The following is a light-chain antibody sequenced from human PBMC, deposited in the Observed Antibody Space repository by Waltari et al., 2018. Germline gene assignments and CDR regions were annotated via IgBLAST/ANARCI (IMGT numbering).Light chain of an antibody. Sequence: DIQLNQSPSFLSASVGDRVTITYRASQDISSHLAWYQKNPGKAPKLLVYGASTLGSGVPSGFSGGGSGTEFTLTISSLQPEDFATYYCQQLNSYPITFGQGTRLEIK. J-gene: IGKJ5*01. CDR3: QQLNSYPIT. CDR1: QDISSH. V-gene: IGKV1-9*01. CDR2: GAS.